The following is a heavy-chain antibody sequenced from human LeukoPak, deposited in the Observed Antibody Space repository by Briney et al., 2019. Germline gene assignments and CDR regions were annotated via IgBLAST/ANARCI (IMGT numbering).Heavy chain of an antibody. CDR3: ARASDPREVVTGNWLDP. CDR1: GYTFTSHH. CDR2: INPSGGST. D-gene: IGHD2-21*02. Sequence: GASVKVSCKASGYTFTSHHLHWVRQAPGQGLEWMGLINPSGGSTTYAQKFQDRVTMTRDTSTSTVYMELSTLRSEDSALYYCARASDPREVVTGNWLDPWGQGTLVTVTS. V-gene: IGHV1-46*01. J-gene: IGHJ5*02.